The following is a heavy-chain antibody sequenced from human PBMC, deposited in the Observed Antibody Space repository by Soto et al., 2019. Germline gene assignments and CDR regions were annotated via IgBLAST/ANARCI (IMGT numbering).Heavy chain of an antibody. CDR1: GLNLSSYD. J-gene: IGHJ6*03. CDR3: PKGPHSASAYYYMDV. D-gene: IGHD6-25*01. V-gene: IGHV3-13*01. CDR2: LSYAGDT. Sequence: GGSLRLSCAASGLNLSSYDMQWVRQATGKGLEWVAGLSYAGDTYYPGSVKGRLTVSRESAKNSLYLQMNSLTAGDTAVYYCPKGPHSASAYYYMDVWGKGTTVTVSS.